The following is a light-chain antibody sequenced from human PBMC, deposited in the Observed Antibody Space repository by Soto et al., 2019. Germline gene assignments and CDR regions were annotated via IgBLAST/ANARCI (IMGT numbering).Light chain of an antibody. CDR3: SSYVGTNSYV. CDR2: EVY. Sequence: QSVLTHPPSASGSPGQSVTISCTGTSSDAGGYNYVSWYQQHPGKAPKLIIYEVYKRPSGVPDRFSGSKSGNTAALTVSGLQAEDEADYYCSSYVGTNSYVFGTGTKVTVL. CDR1: SSDAGGYNY. J-gene: IGLJ1*01. V-gene: IGLV2-8*01.